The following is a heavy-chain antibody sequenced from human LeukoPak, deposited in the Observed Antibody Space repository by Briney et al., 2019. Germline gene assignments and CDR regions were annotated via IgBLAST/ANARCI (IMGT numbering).Heavy chain of an antibody. J-gene: IGHJ3*02. CDR3: AKMGGGNSEAFDI. Sequence: PGGSLRLSCAASGFTFSSYAMSWVRQAPGKGLEWVSGISWNSGSIGYADSVKGRFTISRDNAKNSLYLQMNSLRAEDMALYYCAKMGGGNSEAFDIWGQGTMVTVSS. CDR1: GFTFSSYA. V-gene: IGHV3-9*03. CDR2: ISWNSGSI. D-gene: IGHD4-23*01.